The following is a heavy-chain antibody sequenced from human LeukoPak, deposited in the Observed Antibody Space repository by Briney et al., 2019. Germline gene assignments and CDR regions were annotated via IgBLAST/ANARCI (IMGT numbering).Heavy chain of an antibody. J-gene: IGHJ6*04. CDR1: GGSISSGGYY. D-gene: IGHD5-12*01. CDR2: IYYSGST. V-gene: IGHV4-31*03. Sequence: SQTLSLTCTVSGGSISSGGYYWSWIRQHPGKGLEWIGYIYYSGSTYYNPSLKSRVTVSLDKSKNQVSLKLSSVTAADTAVYYCARDRSGYGSHYGMDIWGKGTTVTVSS. CDR3: ARDRSGYGSHYGMDI.